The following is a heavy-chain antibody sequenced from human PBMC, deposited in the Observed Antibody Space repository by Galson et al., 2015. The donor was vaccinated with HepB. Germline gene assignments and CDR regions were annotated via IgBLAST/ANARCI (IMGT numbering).Heavy chain of an antibody. CDR1: GFTFSPYA. CDR3: ARVSLRAFDI. V-gene: IGHV3-48*01. Sequence: SLRLSCAASGFTFSPYAMNWVRQAPGKGLEWVSYISKGGDIIFYADSVKGRFTISRDTAQNSVSLLMNNLRADDTAVYYCARVSLRAFDIWGQGTLVTVSS. J-gene: IGHJ3*02. CDR2: ISKGGDII. D-gene: IGHD3-10*01.